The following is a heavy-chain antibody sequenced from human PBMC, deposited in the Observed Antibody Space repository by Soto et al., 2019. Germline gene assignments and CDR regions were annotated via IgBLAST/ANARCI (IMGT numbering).Heavy chain of an antibody. D-gene: IGHD6-19*01. CDR1: GGSISSDS. CDR2: VDYNGVT. V-gene: IGHV4-59*01. Sequence: QVQLQESGPGLVKPSETLALTCTVSGGSISSDSWSWIRQPPGKRLEWIGYVDYNGVTKYNPSLESRVTISVDTSQNQSALKLNSVTAVDTAIYYCARRSRSSSGWYDLDYWGQGTLVTVSS. J-gene: IGHJ4*02. CDR3: ARRSRSSSGWYDLDY.